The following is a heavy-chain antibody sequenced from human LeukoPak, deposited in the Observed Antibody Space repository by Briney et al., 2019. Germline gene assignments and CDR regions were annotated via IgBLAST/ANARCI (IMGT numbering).Heavy chain of an antibody. V-gene: IGHV3-7*01. J-gene: IGHJ4*02. CDR1: GFPFHIYC. Sequence: QTGGSLSLLCAPSGFPFHIYCMRWLRQAPGGGGEWVANIKQDGSEKHYGDCVEGLFNIHRELRNNSLYLQMNRLRPEDTAVYYCAREGGASVVVTATLFDYWGQGTLVTVSS. D-gene: IGHD2-21*02. CDR3: AREGGASVVVTATLFDY. CDR2: IKQDGSEK.